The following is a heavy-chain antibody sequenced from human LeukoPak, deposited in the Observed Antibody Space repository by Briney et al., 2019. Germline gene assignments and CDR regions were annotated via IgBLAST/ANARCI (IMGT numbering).Heavy chain of an antibody. D-gene: IGHD3-10*01. J-gene: IGHJ5*02. CDR2: IIPIFGAA. V-gene: IGHV1-69*06. CDR3: ARVGRTYYYGSGSSLPNWFDP. CDR1: GGTFSSYS. Sequence: SVKVSCKASGGTFSSYSISWVRQAPGQGLEWIGGIIPIFGAANYAQKFQGRVTITADKSTSTAYMELSSLRSEDTAVYYCARVGRTYYYGSGSSLPNWFDPWGQGTLVTVSS.